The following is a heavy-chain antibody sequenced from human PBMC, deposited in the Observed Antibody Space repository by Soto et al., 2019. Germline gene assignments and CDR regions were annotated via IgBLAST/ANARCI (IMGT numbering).Heavy chain of an antibody. D-gene: IGHD5-18*01. CDR1: GGTFSSYA. V-gene: IGHV1-69*06. CDR3: AGWDTAMAYWYFDL. CDR2: IIPIFGTA. J-gene: IGHJ2*01. Sequence: QVQLVQSGAEVKKPGSSVKVSCKASGGTFSSYAISWVRQAPGQGLEWMGGIIPIFGTANYAQKFQGRVTITADKTTSTAYMELSSLRSEDTAVYYCAGWDTAMAYWYFDLWGRGTLVTVSS.